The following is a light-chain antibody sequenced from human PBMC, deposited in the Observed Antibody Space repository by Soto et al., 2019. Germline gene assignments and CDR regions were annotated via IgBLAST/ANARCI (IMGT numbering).Light chain of an antibody. CDR2: RNN. V-gene: IGLV1-47*01. Sequence: QSVLTQPPSASGTPGQRVTISCSGTSSNIGSNYVYWYQQLPGTDPKLLIYRNNQRPSGVPDRFSGSKSGTSASLAISGLRSEDEGDYYCAAWDDSLSGVVFGGGTQLTVL. CDR3: AAWDDSLSGVV. J-gene: IGLJ2*01. CDR1: SSNIGSNY.